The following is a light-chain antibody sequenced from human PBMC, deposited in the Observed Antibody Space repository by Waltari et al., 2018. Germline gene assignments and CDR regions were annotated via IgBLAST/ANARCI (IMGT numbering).Light chain of an antibody. CDR3: ATWDNSLSIGV. J-gene: IGLJ3*02. CDR1: SSNIGSNY. CDR2: ESS. Sequence: QSVLTQPPSLSAAPGQKVTISCSGSSSNIGSNYVTWYQQVPGTAPKLLIYESSKRPSEIPDLFSGSKSGTSATLGITGLQIEDEADYHCATWDNSLSIGVFGGGTKLTVL. V-gene: IGLV1-51*02.